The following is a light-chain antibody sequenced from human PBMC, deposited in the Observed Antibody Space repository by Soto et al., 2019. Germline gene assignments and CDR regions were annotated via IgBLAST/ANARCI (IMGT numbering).Light chain of an antibody. V-gene: IGLV1-51*01. CDR1: SSNIGNNY. J-gene: IGLJ2*01. Sequence: QSVLTQSPSVSAAPGQKVTISCSGSSSNIGNNYVSWYQQLPGTAPKLLIYDNNKRPSGIPDRFSGSKSGTSGTLDITGPQAGDEAEYYCATWDGSLPGEVFGGGTKLTVL. CDR3: ATWDGSLPGEV. CDR2: DNN.